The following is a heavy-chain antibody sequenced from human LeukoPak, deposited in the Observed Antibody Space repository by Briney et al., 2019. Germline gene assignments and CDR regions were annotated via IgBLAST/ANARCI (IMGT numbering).Heavy chain of an antibody. CDR2: MNPNRGNT. Sequence: ASVKVSCKASGYTFTSYDINWVRQATGQGLEWMGWMNPNRGNTGYAQKFQGRVTMTRNTSISTAYMELSSLRSEDTAVHYRARGRSCSGGSCRLYYFDYWGQGTLVTVSS. V-gene: IGHV1-8*01. J-gene: IGHJ4*02. D-gene: IGHD2-15*01. CDR3: ARGRSCSGGSCRLYYFDY. CDR1: GYTFTSYD.